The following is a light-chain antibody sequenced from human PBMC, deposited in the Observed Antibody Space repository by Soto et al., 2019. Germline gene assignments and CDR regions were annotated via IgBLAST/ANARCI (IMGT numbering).Light chain of an antibody. CDR2: DAS. Sequence: EIVLTQSPATLSLSPGERATLSCRASQSVSSNLAWYQQKPGQAPRLLIYDASKRATDIPTRFSGSGFGTDFTLTITSLEPEDSAVYYCQQRITWPTFAPGTKLHIK. J-gene: IGKJ2*01. CDR3: QQRITWPT. CDR1: QSVSSN. V-gene: IGKV3-11*01.